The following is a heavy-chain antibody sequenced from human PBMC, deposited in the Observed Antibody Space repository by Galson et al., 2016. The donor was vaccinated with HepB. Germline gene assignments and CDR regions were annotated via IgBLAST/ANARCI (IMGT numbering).Heavy chain of an antibody. Sequence: SLRLSCAASEFAFSSYVMSWVRQAPGKGLEWVSTISGNSGSTYYADSVKGRFTISRDNSKNTLYLQINSLRAEDTAVYYCAKEGTIFGAVPYGMDVWGQGTTVTVSS. D-gene: IGHD3-3*01. CDR3: AKEGTIFGAVPYGMDV. V-gene: IGHV3-23*01. CDR2: ISGNSGST. J-gene: IGHJ6*02. CDR1: EFAFSSYV.